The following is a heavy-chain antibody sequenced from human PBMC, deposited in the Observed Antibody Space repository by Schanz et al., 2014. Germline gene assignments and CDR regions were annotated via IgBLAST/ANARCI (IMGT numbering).Heavy chain of an antibody. CDR1: GFTFKNYG. CDR3: AKQFLSYYFYGISG. V-gene: IGHV3-30*02. J-gene: IGHJ6*02. CDR2: IPFDASNK. Sequence: QLQLVESGGGVVQPGGSLKLSCVASGFTFKNYGIHWVRQALGKGLEWLTFIPFDASNKYYADSVKGRFTISRDKDKNTGCVSMQSRSKEEKEGDYCAKQFLSYYFYGISGWGQGTTVSVSS.